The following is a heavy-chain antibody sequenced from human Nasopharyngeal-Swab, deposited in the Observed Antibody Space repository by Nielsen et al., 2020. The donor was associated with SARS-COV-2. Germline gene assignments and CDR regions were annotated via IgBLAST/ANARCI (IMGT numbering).Heavy chain of an antibody. D-gene: IGHD1-26*01. CDR3: AKGRVGATPYYLDY. CDR2: INSDGDTT. V-gene: IGHV3-74*01. CDR1: GFTFSSYW. J-gene: IGHJ4*02. Sequence: GESLKISCAASGFTFSSYWMHWVRQAPGKGLVSVSRINSDGDTTSYADSVKGRFTISRDNAKSTLYLQMSGLRGEDTAVYYCAKGRVGATPYYLDYWGQGTLVTVSS.